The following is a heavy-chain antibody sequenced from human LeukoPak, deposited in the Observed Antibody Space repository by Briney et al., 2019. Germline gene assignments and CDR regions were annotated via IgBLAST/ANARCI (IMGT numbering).Heavy chain of an antibody. CDR2: IYYSGST. Sequence: KPSETLSLTCTVSGGSISSSSYYWGCIRQPPGKGLEWIGSIYYSGSTYYNPSLKSRVTISVDTSKNQFSLKLSSVTAADTAVYYCATRIAAAGTGFDYWGQGTLVTVSS. CDR1: GGSISSSSYY. J-gene: IGHJ4*02. D-gene: IGHD6-13*01. V-gene: IGHV4-39*01. CDR3: ATRIAAAGTGFDY.